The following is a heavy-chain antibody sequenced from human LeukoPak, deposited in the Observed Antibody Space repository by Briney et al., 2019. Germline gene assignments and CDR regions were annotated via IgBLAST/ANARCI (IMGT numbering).Heavy chain of an antibody. V-gene: IGHV3-33*01. CDR3: ARGPSDSSGWYAGFDY. CDR1: GFTFSSYG. CDR2: XXDDGSNK. J-gene: IGHJ4*02. Sequence: GGSLRLSCAASGFTFSSYGMHWVRQAPGKGLEWVXVXXDDGSNKYYADSVKGRFTISRDNSKNTLYMQMNSLRAEDTAVYYCARGPSDSSGWYAGFDYWGQGTLVTVSS. D-gene: IGHD6-19*01.